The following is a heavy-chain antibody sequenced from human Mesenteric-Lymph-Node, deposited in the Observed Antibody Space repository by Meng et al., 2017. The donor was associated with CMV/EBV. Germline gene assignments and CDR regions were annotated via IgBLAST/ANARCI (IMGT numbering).Heavy chain of an antibody. Sequence: SETLSLTCTVSGGSVSSGSYYWSWIRQPPGKGLEWIGFISYNGDTNYNPSLTSRVTISGDKSKNQFSLKLTSVTAADTAVYYCAREYSSFDYWGQGTLVTVSS. CDR3: AREYSSFDY. D-gene: IGHD5-18*01. J-gene: IGHJ4*02. CDR1: GGSVSSGSYY. V-gene: IGHV4-61*01. CDR2: ISYNGDT.